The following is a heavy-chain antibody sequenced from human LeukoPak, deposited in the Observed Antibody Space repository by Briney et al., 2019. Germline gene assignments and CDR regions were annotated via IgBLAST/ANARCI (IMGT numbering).Heavy chain of an antibody. CDR1: GGSISSGSYY. D-gene: IGHD3-22*01. CDR3: ARDGCGCYDH. J-gene: IGHJ5*02. Sequence: SETLSLTCTVSGGSISSGSYYWSWIRQPAGKGLEWIGRIYTSGSANYNPSLKSRVTISVDTSKNQFSLKLRSVTAGHPAVYYCARDGCGCYDHWGQGTLVTLSS. CDR2: IYTSGSA. V-gene: IGHV4-61*02.